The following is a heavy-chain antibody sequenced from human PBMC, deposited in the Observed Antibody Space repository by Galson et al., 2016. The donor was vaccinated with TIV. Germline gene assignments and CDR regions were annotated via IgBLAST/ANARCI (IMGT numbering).Heavy chain of an antibody. CDR3: ARHFRYSDSSGYHYFDS. CDR1: GYRFSSYW. D-gene: IGHD3-22*01. V-gene: IGHV5-51*01. CDR2: IFPDDSDT. J-gene: IGHJ4*02. Sequence: KISCKGSGYRFSSYWIGWVRQRPGKGLEWLGIIFPDDSDTRYSPSLEGQVTFSADKSIRTAYLQWSSLKASDTAIYYCARHFRYSDSSGYHYFDSWGQGTMVTVSS.